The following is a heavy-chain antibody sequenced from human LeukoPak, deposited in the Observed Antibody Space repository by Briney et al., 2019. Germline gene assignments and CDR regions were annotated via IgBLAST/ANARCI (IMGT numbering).Heavy chain of an antibody. J-gene: IGHJ4*02. Sequence: GGSLRLSCAASGFTFSSYAMRWVRQAPRKGLEGVSAISSGGGSTYYADSAKGRFTISRDNSRNTLSLQMHSLRAEDTAVYYCAKDVGGYSNTYWSGCFDSWGQGTLVTVSS. CDR1: GFTFSSYA. V-gene: IGHV3-23*01. CDR3: AKDVGGYSNTYWSGCFDS. CDR2: ISSGGGST. D-gene: IGHD5-12*01.